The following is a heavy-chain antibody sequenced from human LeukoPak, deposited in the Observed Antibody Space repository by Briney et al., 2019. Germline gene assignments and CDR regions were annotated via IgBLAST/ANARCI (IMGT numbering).Heavy chain of an antibody. V-gene: IGHV3-73*01. CDR2: IRSKVNSYAT. CDR3: TRHRADSSGSGRVDY. D-gene: IGHD3-22*01. Sequence: PGGSLRLSCAASGFTFSGSAMHWVRQASGKGLEWVGRIRSKVNSYATAYAASVKGRFTISRDDSKNTAYLQMNSLKTEDTAVYYCTRHRADSSGSGRVDYWGQGTLVTVSS. J-gene: IGHJ4*02. CDR1: GFTFSGSA.